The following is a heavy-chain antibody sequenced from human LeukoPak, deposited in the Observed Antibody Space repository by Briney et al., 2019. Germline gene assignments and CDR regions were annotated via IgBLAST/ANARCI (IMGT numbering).Heavy chain of an antibody. Sequence: GGSLRLSCVASGFIFNSYSLDWVRQAPGKGLEWVSSISSSSSYIYYADSVKGRFTISRDNAKNSLYLQMNSLRAEDTAVYYCAREYGYNTPHFDYWGQGTLVTVSS. CDR2: ISSSSSYI. D-gene: IGHD5-24*01. J-gene: IGHJ4*02. CDR3: AREYGYNTPHFDY. V-gene: IGHV3-21*01. CDR1: GFIFNSYS.